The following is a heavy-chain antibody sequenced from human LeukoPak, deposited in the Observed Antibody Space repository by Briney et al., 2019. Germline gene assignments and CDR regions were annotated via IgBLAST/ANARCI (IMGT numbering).Heavy chain of an antibody. J-gene: IGHJ4*02. CDR2: ISWDGGST. V-gene: IGHV3-43D*03. Sequence: GGSLRLSCAASGFTFTGYAMHWVRQAPGKGLEWVSLISWDGGSTYYADSVKGRFTISRDNSKNSLYLQMNSLRAEDTALYYCAKDIETGTTGTTGYFDYWGQGTLVTVSS. CDR3: AKDIETGTTGTTGYFDY. D-gene: IGHD1-1*01. CDR1: GFTFTGYA.